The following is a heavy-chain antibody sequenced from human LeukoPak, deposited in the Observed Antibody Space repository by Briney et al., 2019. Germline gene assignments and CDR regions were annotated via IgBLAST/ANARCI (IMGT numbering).Heavy chain of an antibody. CDR2: IFYSGST. CDR1: GGSISSGGFY. D-gene: IGHD3-10*01. Sequence: PSQTLSLTCTVSGGSISSGGFYWSWVRQHPGKGLEWIGYIFYSGSTYYNPSLKSRISISVDTSKNQFSLKLTSVTAADTAVYYCARVIRGSGSGYFQHWGQGALVTVSS. CDR3: ARVIRGSGSGYFQH. J-gene: IGHJ1*01. V-gene: IGHV4-31*03.